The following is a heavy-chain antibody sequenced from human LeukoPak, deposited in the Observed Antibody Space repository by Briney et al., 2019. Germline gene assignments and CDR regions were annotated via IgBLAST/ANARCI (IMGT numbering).Heavy chain of an antibody. J-gene: IGHJ3*02. Sequence: PSETLSLTCTVSGGSISSGSYYWSWIRQPAGTGLEWIGRIYTSGSTNYNPSLKSRVTISVDTSKNQFSLKLSSVTAADAAVYYCARDLTVEMATILAFDIWGQGTMVTVSS. CDR3: ARDLTVEMATILAFDI. CDR1: GGSISSGSYY. CDR2: IYTSGST. V-gene: IGHV4-61*02. D-gene: IGHD5-24*01.